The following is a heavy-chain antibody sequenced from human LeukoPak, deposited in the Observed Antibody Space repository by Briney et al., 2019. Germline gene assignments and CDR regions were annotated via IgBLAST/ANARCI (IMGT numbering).Heavy chain of an antibody. Sequence: GGSLRLSCTASGFTFGDYAMSWVRQAPGKGLEWVGFIRSKAYGGTTEYAASVKGRFTISRDDSKSIAYLQMNSLKTEDTAVYYCTRDPGYSSGWYWFDEQGPYYYYGMDVWGQGTTVTVSS. CDR1: GFTFGDYA. V-gene: IGHV3-49*04. CDR3: TRDPGYSSGWYWFDEQGPYYYYGMDV. CDR2: IRSKAYGGTT. D-gene: IGHD6-19*01. J-gene: IGHJ6*02.